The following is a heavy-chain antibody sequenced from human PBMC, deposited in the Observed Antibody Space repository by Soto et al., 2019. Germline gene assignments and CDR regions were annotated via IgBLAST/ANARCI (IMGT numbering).Heavy chain of an antibody. V-gene: IGHV4-59*01. CDR3: AREGNLGRWIQPLDS. CDR1: GGSLTPYH. CDR2: LLYSGST. J-gene: IGHJ4*02. D-gene: IGHD2-2*03. Sequence: SETLSLTCTVSGGSLTPYHWSWVRQSPGKGLEWIGQLLYSGSTNYNPSTKYSPSLKSRVTMSVDTSKNHFSLKLISVTTADTAVYFCAREGNLGRWIQPLDSWGQGTLVTVSS.